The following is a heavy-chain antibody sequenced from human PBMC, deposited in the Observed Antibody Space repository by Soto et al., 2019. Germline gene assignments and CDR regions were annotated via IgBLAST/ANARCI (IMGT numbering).Heavy chain of an antibody. J-gene: IGHJ6*02. Sequence: QVQLVESGGGVVQPGRSLRLSCAASGFTFSSYGMHWVRQAPGKGLEWVAVIWYDGSNKYYADSVKGRFTISRDNSKNTLYLEMTSLRAEDTAVYYCARDRTRYLYGMDVWGQGTTVTVSS. CDR2: IWYDGSNK. CDR3: ARDRTRYLYGMDV. V-gene: IGHV3-33*01. CDR1: GFTFSSYG. D-gene: IGHD1-1*01.